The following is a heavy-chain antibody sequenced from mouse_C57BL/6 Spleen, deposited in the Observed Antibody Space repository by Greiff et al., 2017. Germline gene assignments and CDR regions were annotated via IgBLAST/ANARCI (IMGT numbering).Heavy chain of an antibody. D-gene: IGHD2-1*01. CDR3: ARVIYYGNYEFAY. CDR2: IDPNSGGT. CDR1: GYTFTSYW. Sequence: QVQLKQPGAELVKPGASVKLSCKASGYTFTSYWMHWVKQRTGRGLEWIGRIDPNSGGTKYNEKFKSKATLTVDKPSSTAYMQLSSLTSEDSAVYYCARVIYYGNYEFAYWGQGTLVTVSA. J-gene: IGHJ3*01. V-gene: IGHV1-72*01.